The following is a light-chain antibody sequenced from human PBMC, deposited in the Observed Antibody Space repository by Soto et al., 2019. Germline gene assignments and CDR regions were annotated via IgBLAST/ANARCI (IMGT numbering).Light chain of an antibody. CDR2: DVS. Sequence: QSALTQPASGSGSPGQSITISCTGTSSDVGGYNYVSWYQQHPGKAPKLMIYDVSNRPSGVSNRFSGSKSDNTASLTISGLQAEDEADYYCSSYTSSSTLVVFGGGTTLTAL. CDR3: SSYTSSSTLVV. J-gene: IGLJ2*01. V-gene: IGLV2-14*01. CDR1: SSDVGGYNY.